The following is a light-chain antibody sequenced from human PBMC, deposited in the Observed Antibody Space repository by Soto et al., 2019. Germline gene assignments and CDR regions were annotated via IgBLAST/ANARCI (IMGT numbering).Light chain of an antibody. J-gene: IGLJ2*01. Sequence: QSVLTQPPSASGTPGQRVAISCSGGSSDIGTNAVNWYLHLPGAAPKLLIYRDNQRPSGVPDRFSGSKSGTSASLTISGLQSEDEADYFYPAWDDSIYGPVFGGGTKLTVL. CDR3: PAWDDSIYGPV. CDR1: SSDIGTNA. CDR2: RDN. V-gene: IGLV1-44*01.